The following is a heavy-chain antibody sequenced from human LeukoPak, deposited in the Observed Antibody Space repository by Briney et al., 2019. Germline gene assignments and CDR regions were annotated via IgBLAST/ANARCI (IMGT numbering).Heavy chain of an antibody. CDR3: AKVQYVYYGSGSYDMDV. V-gene: IGHV3-23*01. D-gene: IGHD3-10*01. J-gene: IGHJ6*02. Sequence: GGSLRLSCGASGFTFRSYAMSWVRQAPGKGLEWVSAISGSGNSTYYADSVKGRFTISRDNSKNTLSLQMNSLSAEDTAVYYCAKVQYVYYGSGSYDMDVWGQGTPVTVSS. CDR2: ISGSGNST. CDR1: GFTFRSYA.